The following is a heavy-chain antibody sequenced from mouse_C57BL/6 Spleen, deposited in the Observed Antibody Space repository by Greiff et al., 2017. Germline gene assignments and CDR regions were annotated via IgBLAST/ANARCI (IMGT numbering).Heavy chain of an antibody. CDR1: GYTFTDYY. V-gene: IGHV1-26*01. CDR2: INPNNGGT. Sequence: VQLQQSGPELVKPGASVKISCKASGYTFTDYYMNWVKQSHGKSLEWIGDINPNNGGTSYNQKFKGKATLTVDKSSSTAYMGLRSLTSEDSAVYYCAVSRGFAYWGQGTLVTVSA. CDR3: AVSRGFAY. J-gene: IGHJ3*01.